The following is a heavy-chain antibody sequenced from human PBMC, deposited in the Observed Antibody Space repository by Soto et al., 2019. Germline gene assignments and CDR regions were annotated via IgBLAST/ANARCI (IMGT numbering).Heavy chain of an antibody. CDR1: GGSIGSGSYY. J-gene: IGHJ4*02. Sequence: QVQLQESGPGLVKPSQTLSLTCTVSGGSIGSGSYYWSWIRQHPGKGLEWIGYINYSGSTFYIPSLKSRLTTSIDTSTNQCSLKLSSVTAADTAVYYCARAGYDRDGGGYYYFDYWGQGTLVTVSS. CDR2: INYSGST. D-gene: IGHD3-22*01. V-gene: IGHV4-31*03. CDR3: ARAGYDRDGGGYYYFDY.